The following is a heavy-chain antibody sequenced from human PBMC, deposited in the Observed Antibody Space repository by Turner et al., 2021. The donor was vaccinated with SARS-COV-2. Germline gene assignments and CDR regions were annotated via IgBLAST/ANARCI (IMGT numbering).Heavy chain of an antibody. V-gene: IGHV3-21*01. CDR3: ARGTYYYDSSVYSGTNWFDP. Sequence: EVQLVESGGGLVKPGGSLRLSCAASGFTLSSYSMNWVRQAAGKGLVWGASISSSSSYIYYADSVVGRFTISRDNAKNSLYLQMNSLRAEEKAVYYCARGTYYYDSSVYSGTNWFDPWGQGTLVTVSS. CDR2: ISSSSSYI. CDR1: GFTLSSYS. D-gene: IGHD3-22*01. J-gene: IGHJ5*02.